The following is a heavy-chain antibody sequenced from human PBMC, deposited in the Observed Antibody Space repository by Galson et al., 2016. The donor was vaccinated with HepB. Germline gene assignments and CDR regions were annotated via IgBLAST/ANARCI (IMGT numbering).Heavy chain of an antibody. CDR2: INAGNGDT. V-gene: IGHV1-3*01. CDR1: GYTFTNYA. Sequence: SVKVSCKASGYTFTNYAMSWVRQAPGQRLEWMGWINAGNGDTKHSQRFQDRVTITRDTSASTAYMELSSLTSEDTAVYYCARSVYSYGASSGYWGQGTLVTVSS. D-gene: IGHD5-18*01. J-gene: IGHJ4*02. CDR3: ARSVYSYGASSGY.